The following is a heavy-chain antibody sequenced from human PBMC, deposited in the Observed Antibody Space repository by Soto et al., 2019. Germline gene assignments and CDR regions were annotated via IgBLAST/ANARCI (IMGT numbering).Heavy chain of an antibody. CDR2: IKQDGSEQ. CDR1: GFSFSAYW. V-gene: IGHV3-7*01. Sequence: EVQLVESGGGLVQPGGSLRLSCAASGFSFSAYWMSWVRQAPGKGLEWVANIKQDGSEQYYVDSVKGRFTISRNKAKNSLYLQMNSLRAEDTAVFYCARDFDVWGRGTLVTVSS. CDR3: ARDFDV. J-gene: IGHJ2*01.